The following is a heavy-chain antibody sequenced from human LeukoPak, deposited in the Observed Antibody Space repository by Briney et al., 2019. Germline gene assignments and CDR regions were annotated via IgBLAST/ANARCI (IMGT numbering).Heavy chain of an antibody. D-gene: IGHD6-6*01. Sequence: SETLSLTRTLSGGSISSRYWSWIRQPPGKGLEWIGSIYCSGGTNYNPSLQSRVTISVDTSKIQFSLRLSSVTAADTAVYYCARWQYTISSGWFDPWGQGTLVTVSS. V-gene: IGHV4-59*08. CDR2: IYCSGGT. J-gene: IGHJ5*02. CDR3: ARWQYTISSGWFDP. CDR1: GGSISSRY.